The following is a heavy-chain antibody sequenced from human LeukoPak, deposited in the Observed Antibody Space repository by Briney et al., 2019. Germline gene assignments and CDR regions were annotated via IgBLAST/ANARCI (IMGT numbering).Heavy chain of an antibody. CDR1: GGSISSIYW. CDR3: ARLGTLTTVTTRSWFDP. CDR2: IDDSGST. Sequence: PSGTLSLTCAVSGGSISSIYWSTWVRQPPGKGLEWIGEIDDSGSTNYNPSLKSRVTISVDKSKNQFSLSLTSVTAADTAVYYCARLGTLTTVTTRSWFDPWGQGTLVTVSS. D-gene: IGHD4-11*01. J-gene: IGHJ5*02. V-gene: IGHV4-4*02.